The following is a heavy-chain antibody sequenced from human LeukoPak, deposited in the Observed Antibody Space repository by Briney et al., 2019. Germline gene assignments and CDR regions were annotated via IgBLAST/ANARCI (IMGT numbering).Heavy chain of an antibody. CDR1: GGTFSSYA. CDR2: SIPIFGTA. D-gene: IGHD5-18*01. V-gene: IGHV1-69*06. Sequence: SVKVSCKASGGTFSSYAISWVRQAPGQGLEWMGGSIPIFGTANYAQKFQGRVTITADKSTSTAYMELSSLRSEDTAVYFCARDRGYSYAKKSSNYYYMDVWGKGTTVTISS. CDR3: ARDRGYSYAKKSSNYYYMDV. J-gene: IGHJ6*03.